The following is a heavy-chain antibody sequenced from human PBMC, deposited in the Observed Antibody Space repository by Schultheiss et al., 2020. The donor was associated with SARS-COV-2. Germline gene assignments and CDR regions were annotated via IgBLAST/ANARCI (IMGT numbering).Heavy chain of an antibody. CDR2: ISSSGSTI. CDR1: GFTFSSYE. D-gene: IGHD3-10*01. V-gene: IGHV3-48*03. CDR3: AKGGITMVRGVNARLDYYYYMDV. J-gene: IGHJ6*03. Sequence: GGSLRLSCAASGFTFSSYEMNWVRQAPGKGLEWVSYISSSGSTIYYADSVKGRFTISRDNSKNTLYLQMNSLRAEDTAVYYCAKGGITMVRGVNARLDYYYYMDVWGKGTTVTVSS.